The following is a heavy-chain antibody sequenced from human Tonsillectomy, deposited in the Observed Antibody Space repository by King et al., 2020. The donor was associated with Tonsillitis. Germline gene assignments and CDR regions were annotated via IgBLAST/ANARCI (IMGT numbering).Heavy chain of an antibody. D-gene: IGHD3-22*01. CDR3: ARDTDYYNIISCNDAFDI. Sequence: QLQESGPGLVKPSETLSLTCTVSGGSISTFYWSWVRQPPGKGLEWIVHIYYSCSTNSNPSLKSRVTISVDTSKNQFSLKLTSVTAADTAVYYCARDTDYYNIISCNDAFDIWGQGTKVTVSS. CDR2: IYYSCST. V-gene: IGHV4-59*01. J-gene: IGHJ3*02. CDR1: GGSISTFY.